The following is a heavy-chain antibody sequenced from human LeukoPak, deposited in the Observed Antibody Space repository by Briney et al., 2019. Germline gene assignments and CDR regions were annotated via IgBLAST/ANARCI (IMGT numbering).Heavy chain of an antibody. CDR2: IYYSGST. CDR1: GGSISSYY. V-gene: IGHV4-59*01. CDR3: ARGGTAVIAPYAFDI. Sequence: SETLSLTCTVSGGSISSYYWSWIRQPLGKGLEWIGYIYYSGSTNYNPSVKSRVAMSVDTSKKQFSLKLSSLTAADTAVYYCARGGTAVIAPYAFDIWGQGTMVTVSS. J-gene: IGHJ3*02. D-gene: IGHD4-23*01.